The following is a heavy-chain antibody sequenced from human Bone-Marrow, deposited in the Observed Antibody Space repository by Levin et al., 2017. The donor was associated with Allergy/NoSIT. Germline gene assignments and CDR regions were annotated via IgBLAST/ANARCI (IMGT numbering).Heavy chain of an antibody. V-gene: IGHV3-74*01. CDR3: ATGGNQYYDY. D-gene: IGHD2/OR15-2a*01. CDR2: VNSDGSDT. J-gene: IGHJ4*02. Sequence: GGSLRLSCAASGLTFANYWMHWVRQVPGKGLVWLCRVNSDGSDTVYADSVKGRLTISRDNAKNTLYLQMSSLRAEDTAVYYCATGGNQYYDYWGQGTLVTVSS. CDR1: GLTFANYW.